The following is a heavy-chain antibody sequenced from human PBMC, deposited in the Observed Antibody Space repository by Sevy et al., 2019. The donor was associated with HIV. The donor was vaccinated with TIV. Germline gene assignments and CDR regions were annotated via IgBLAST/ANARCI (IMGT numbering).Heavy chain of an antibody. V-gene: IGHV3-7*01. CDR2: INQDGGVT. D-gene: IGHD6-13*01. J-gene: IGHJ4*02. Sequence: GGSLRLSCVASGFTLNNYWMHWVRQAPGKGLEWVANINQDGGVTYYVDSVRGRFTISRDNGRNLVFLQMNSLRVDDTARYFCVRAIAKDGSFWGQGTLVTVSS. CDR3: VRAIAKDGSF. CDR1: GFTLNNYW.